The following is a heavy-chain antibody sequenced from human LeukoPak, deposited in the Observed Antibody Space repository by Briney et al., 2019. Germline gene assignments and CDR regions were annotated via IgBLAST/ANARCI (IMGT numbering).Heavy chain of an antibody. D-gene: IGHD2-15*01. CDR1: GFTFSSYG. Sequence: GGSLRLSCAASGFTFSSYGMHWVRQAPGKGLEWVAVISYDGSNKYYADSVKGRFTISRDNSKNTLYLQMNSLRAEDTAVYYCAKDQGYCSGGSCYSGGYWGQGTLVTVSS. CDR3: AKDQGYCSGGSCYSGGY. V-gene: IGHV3-30*18. J-gene: IGHJ4*02. CDR2: ISYDGSNK.